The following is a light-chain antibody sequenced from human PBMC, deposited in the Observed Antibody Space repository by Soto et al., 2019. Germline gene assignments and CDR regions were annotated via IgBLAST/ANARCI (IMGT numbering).Light chain of an antibody. Sequence: QSVLTQPPSVSEAPRQRVTISCSGSSSNIGNNAVNWYQQLPGKAPKLLIYYDDLLPSGVSDRFSGSKSGTSASLAISGLQSEDEADYYCAAWDDSLNGVYVFGTGTKVTVL. CDR3: AAWDDSLNGVYV. J-gene: IGLJ1*01. CDR1: SSNIGNNA. CDR2: YDD. V-gene: IGLV1-36*01.